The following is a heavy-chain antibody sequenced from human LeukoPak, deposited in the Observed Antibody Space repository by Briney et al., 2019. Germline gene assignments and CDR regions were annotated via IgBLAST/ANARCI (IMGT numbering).Heavy chain of an antibody. V-gene: IGHV3-48*03. Sequence: GGSLRLSCAASGFTFSSYEMNWVRQAPGKGLEWVSYISGSDSAIYYADSVKGRFTISRDNAKNSLYLQMNSLRAEDTAIYFCAREGYTDYDYGPFDYWGQGILVTVSS. CDR3: AREGYTDYDYGPFDY. CDR2: ISGSDSAI. D-gene: IGHD5-12*01. CDR1: GFTFSSYE. J-gene: IGHJ4*02.